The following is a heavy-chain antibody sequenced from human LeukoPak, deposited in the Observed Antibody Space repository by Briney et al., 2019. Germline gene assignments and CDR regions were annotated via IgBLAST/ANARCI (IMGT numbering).Heavy chain of an antibody. V-gene: IGHV3-53*01. CDR3: ARAGTRGDYDAFDI. CDR1: GFTVSSNY. D-gene: IGHD4-17*01. J-gene: IGHJ3*02. CDR2: IYSGGST. Sequence: GGSLRLSCAASGFTVSSNYMTWVRQAPGKGLEWVSVIYSGGSTYSADSVQGRFTISRDNSKNALYLQMNSLRAEDTAVYYCARAGTRGDYDAFDIWGQGTMVTVSS.